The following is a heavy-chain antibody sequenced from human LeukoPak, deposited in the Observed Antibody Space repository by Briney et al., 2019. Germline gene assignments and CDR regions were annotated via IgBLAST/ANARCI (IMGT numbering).Heavy chain of an antibody. D-gene: IGHD3-22*01. Sequence: SETLSLTCTVSGGSISSYYWSWIRQPAGKGLEWIGRIYTSGSTNYNPSLKSRVTMSVDTSKNQFSLKLSSVTAADTAVYYCAREHYDSSGYYYVLPFDYWGQGTLVTVSS. CDR1: GGSISSYY. CDR3: AREHYDSSGYYYVLPFDY. V-gene: IGHV4-4*07. J-gene: IGHJ4*02. CDR2: IYTSGST.